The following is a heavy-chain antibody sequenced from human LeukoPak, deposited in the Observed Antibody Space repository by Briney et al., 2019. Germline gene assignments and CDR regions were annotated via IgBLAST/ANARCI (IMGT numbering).Heavy chain of an antibody. CDR1: GASVSAYY. Sequence: SETLSLTCTVSGASVSAYYWTWIRQPPGKRLEWLGYIHYSGSTNYNPSLNSRVTMSLDASKNQFSLKLSSVTAADTAVYYCARDYYDILTGYSGMDVWGQGTTVTVSS. J-gene: IGHJ6*02. D-gene: IGHD3-9*01. V-gene: IGHV4-59*02. CDR2: IHYSGST. CDR3: ARDYYDILTGYSGMDV.